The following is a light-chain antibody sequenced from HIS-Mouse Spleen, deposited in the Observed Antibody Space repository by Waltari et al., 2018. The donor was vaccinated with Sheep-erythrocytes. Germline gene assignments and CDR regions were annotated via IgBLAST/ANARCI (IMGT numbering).Light chain of an antibody. Sequence: SYELTQPPSVSVSPGQTARITCPGEALPKKYSYWYQQRSGQAPLLVIYEDSKRPSGIPERFSGSSSGTMATLTISGAQVEDDADYYCYSTDSSGNHWVFGGGTKLTVL. V-gene: IGLV3-10*01. CDR1: ALPKKY. J-gene: IGLJ3*02. CDR2: EDS. CDR3: YSTDSSGNHWV.